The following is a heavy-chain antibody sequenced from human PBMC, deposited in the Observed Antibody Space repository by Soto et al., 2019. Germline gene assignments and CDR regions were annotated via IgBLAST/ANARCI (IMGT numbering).Heavy chain of an antibody. J-gene: IGHJ5*02. Sequence: QVQLQESGPGLVKPSQTLSLTCTVSGGSISSGGYYWSWIRQHPGKGLEWIGYIYYSGSTYYNPSLKSRVTISVDTXKXXXXXXXXXXXXXXXXXXXXXXXXXXXTTSWFDPWGQGTLVTVSS. CDR3: XXXXXXXXTTSWFDP. D-gene: IGHD1-7*01. CDR2: IYYSGST. CDR1: GGSISSGGYY. V-gene: IGHV4-31*03.